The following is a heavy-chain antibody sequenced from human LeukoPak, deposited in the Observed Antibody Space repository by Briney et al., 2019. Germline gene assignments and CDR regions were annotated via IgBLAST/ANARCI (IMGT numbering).Heavy chain of an antibody. D-gene: IGHD5-18*01. CDR3: ATGHSYGYDY. CDR1: GFTFSDFW. V-gene: IGHV3-74*01. Sequence: GGSLRLSCAASGFTFSDFWMHWVRQPPGKGLVWVALVKGDGRTTIYADSVKGRFTISRDNAKNTLYLQMNSLRADDSGVYYCATGHSYGYDYWGQGVLVTVSS. J-gene: IGHJ4*02. CDR2: VKGDGRTT.